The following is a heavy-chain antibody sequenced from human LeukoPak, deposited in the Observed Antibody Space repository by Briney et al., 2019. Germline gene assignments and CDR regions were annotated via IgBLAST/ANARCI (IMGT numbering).Heavy chain of an antibody. D-gene: IGHD6-19*01. J-gene: IGHJ4*02. CDR3: ARVTGSGIDY. CDR2: INHSGST. CDR1: GGSFSGYY. Sequence: SETLSLTCAVYGGSFSGYYWSWIRQPPGKGLEWIGEINHSGSTNYNPSLKSRVTISVDTSKNQFSLKLSSVTAADTAVYYCARVTGSGIDYWGQGTLVTVSS. V-gene: IGHV4-34*01.